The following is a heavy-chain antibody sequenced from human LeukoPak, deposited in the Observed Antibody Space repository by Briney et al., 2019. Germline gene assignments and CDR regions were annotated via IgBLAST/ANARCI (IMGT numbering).Heavy chain of an antibody. CDR2: ISYDGSNK. D-gene: IGHD2-21*02. V-gene: IGHV3-30*18. Sequence: GGSLRLSCAASGFTFSSYGMHWVRQAPGKGLEWVAVISYDGSNKYYADSVKGRFTISRDNSKNTLYLQMNSLRAEDTAVYYCAKDFGYCGGDCYPFLDYWGQGTLVTVSS. CDR1: GFTFSSYG. J-gene: IGHJ4*02. CDR3: AKDFGYCGGDCYPFLDY.